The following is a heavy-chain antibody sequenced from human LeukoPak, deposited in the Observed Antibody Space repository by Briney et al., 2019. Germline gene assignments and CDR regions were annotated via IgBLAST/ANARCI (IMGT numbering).Heavy chain of an antibody. CDR2: IYTSGST. D-gene: IGHD3-22*01. Sequence: PSETLSLTCTVSGASVTNYYWSWIRQPPGKGLEWIGYIYTSGSTHYNPSLKSRVTISVDTSKNQFSLKLSSVTAADTAVYYCARLTHSYYTDTTGYYPYYYMDVWGKGTTVTVSS. J-gene: IGHJ6*03. V-gene: IGHV4-59*02. CDR3: ARLTHSYYTDTTGYYPYYYMDV. CDR1: GASVTNYY.